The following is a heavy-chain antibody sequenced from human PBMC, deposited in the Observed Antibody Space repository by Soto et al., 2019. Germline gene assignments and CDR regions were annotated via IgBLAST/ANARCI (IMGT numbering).Heavy chain of an antibody. CDR2: INPNSGGT. Sequence: QVQLVQSGAEVKKPGASVKVSCKASGYTFTGYYMHWVRQAPGQGLEWMGWINPNSGGTNYAQKFQGRVTMTRDTSISTAYMELSRLRSDDTAVYYCATTVKGGYYYYGMDVWGQGTTVTVSS. CDR1: GYTFTGYY. D-gene: IGHD3-16*01. J-gene: IGHJ6*02. V-gene: IGHV1-2*02. CDR3: ATTVKGGYYYYGMDV.